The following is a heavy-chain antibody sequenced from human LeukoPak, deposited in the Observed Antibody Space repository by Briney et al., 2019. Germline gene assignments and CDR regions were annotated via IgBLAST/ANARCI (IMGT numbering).Heavy chain of an antibody. Sequence: GGSLRLSCAASGFTFSSYSMNWVRPAPGKGLDGVSYISSSSSNIYYAASVQGRFTNSRDNAKNSLYLQMNSLRAEDTAGYYYYSDSRSWRHTDYWGQGTLVIVSS. V-gene: IGHV3-48*01. CDR2: ISSSSSNI. CDR3: YSDSRSWRHTDY. CDR1: GFTFSSYS. D-gene: IGHD3-22*01. J-gene: IGHJ4*02.